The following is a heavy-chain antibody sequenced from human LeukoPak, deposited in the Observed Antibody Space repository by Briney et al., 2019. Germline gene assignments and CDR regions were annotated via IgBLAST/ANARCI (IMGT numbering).Heavy chain of an antibody. J-gene: IGHJ4*02. CDR2: IYRSGST. D-gene: IGHD6-19*01. CDR1: GYSISSGYY. CDR3: ARDGGYSSGLPDY. Sequence: SETLSLTCTVSGYSISSGYYWGWIRQPPGKGLEWIGIIYRSGSTYYNPSLKSRVTISVDTSKNQFSLKLSSVTAADTAVYYCARDGGYSSGLPDYWGQGTLVTVSS. V-gene: IGHV4-38-2*02.